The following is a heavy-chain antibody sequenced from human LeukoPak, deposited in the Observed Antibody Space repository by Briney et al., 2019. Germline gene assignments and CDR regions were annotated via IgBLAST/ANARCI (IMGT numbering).Heavy chain of an antibody. CDR2: ISPSGTSV. D-gene: IGHD6-6*01. CDR3: ASLGVFPI. Sequence: GGSLRLSCAASGFTFSSYEMNWVRQAPGKGLEWVSYISPSGTSVFYADSVKGRFTISRDNAKNSLYLQMNSLRAEDTAVYYCASLGVFPIWGQGTMVTVSS. V-gene: IGHV3-48*03. CDR1: GFTFSSYE. J-gene: IGHJ3*02.